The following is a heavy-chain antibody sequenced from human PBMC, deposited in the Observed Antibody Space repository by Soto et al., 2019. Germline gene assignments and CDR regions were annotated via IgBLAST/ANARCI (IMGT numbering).Heavy chain of an antibody. CDR3: AKDRDVCLSTSCSRPFDY. CDR1: GFTFSSYA. V-gene: IGHV3-23*01. Sequence: EVQLLESGGGLVQPVGSLRLSCAASGFTFSSYAMSWVRQSPGKGLEWVTGVSGSGGTTYYADTVTGRFTICRDNSKNTVHQHRHSLRAEDTAIYYCAKDRDVCLSTSCSRPFDYWGQGTLVTVSS. CDR2: VSGSGGTT. J-gene: IGHJ4*02. D-gene: IGHD2-2*01.